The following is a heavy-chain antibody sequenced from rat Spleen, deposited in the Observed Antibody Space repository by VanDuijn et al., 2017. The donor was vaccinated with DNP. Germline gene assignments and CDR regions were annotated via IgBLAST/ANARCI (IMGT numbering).Heavy chain of an antibody. D-gene: IGHD1-12*02. CDR1: GFIFFDYW. CDR3: TRVHYDGTVMSNEGFAY. V-gene: IGHV5-31*01. CDR2: STPAGGSA. Sequence: EVKLVESGGGLVQPGRSLKLSCAASGFIFFDYWMTWIRQAPGKGLELVAASTPAGGSAYYPDSMKGRFTISRDNAKSTLYLQMSSLRSEDTATYYCTRVHYDGTVMSNEGFAYWGQGTLVTVSS. J-gene: IGHJ3*01.